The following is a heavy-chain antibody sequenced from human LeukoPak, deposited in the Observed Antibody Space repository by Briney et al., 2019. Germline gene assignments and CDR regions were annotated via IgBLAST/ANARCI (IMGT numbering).Heavy chain of an antibody. Sequence: GGSLRLSCVASGMTFRHHAMNWVRQAPGKGLECVSSIFDSGASSYYADSVKGRFTTSRDNARDTFYLQMENLRAEDSATYYCTKAVGGGRDAYDVWGQGTGVIVSS. D-gene: IGHD3-16*01. CDR2: IFDSGASS. CDR3: TKAVGGGRDAYDV. CDR1: GMTFRHHA. V-gene: IGHV3-23*01. J-gene: IGHJ3*01.